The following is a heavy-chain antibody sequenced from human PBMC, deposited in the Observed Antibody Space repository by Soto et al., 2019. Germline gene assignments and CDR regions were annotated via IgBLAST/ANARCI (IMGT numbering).Heavy chain of an antibody. D-gene: IGHD1-26*01. V-gene: IGHV1-18*04. CDR2: ISAYNGNT. CDR1: GYTFTSYG. Sequence: ASVKVSCKASGYTFTSYGISWVRQAPGQGLEWMGWISAYNGNTNYAQKLQGRVTMTTDTSTSTAYMGLRSLRSDDTAVYYCARVTKWELTIRYYYYGMDVWGQGTTVTVSS. J-gene: IGHJ6*02. CDR3: ARVTKWELTIRYYYYGMDV.